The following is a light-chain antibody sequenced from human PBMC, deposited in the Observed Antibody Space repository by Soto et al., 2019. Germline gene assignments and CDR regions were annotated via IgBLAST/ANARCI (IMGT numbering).Light chain of an antibody. CDR2: WAS. CDR3: QQYYSTPLT. V-gene: IGKV4-1*01. J-gene: IGKJ4*01. Sequence: DIVMTQSPDSLAVSLGERATINCKSSQSVLYSSNNKNYLAWYQQKPGQPPKLLIYWASTRESGVPDRFSGSGSRTDCTLPISSLQAEDVAVYYCQQYYSTPLTFGGGTKVEIK. CDR1: QSVLYSSNNKNY.